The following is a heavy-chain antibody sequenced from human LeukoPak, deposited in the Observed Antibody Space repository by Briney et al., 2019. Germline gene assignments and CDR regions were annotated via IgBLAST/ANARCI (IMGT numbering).Heavy chain of an antibody. Sequence: ASVKVSCKASGHTFTGYYMHWVRQAPGQGLEWMGWINPNSGGTNYAQKFQGRVTMTRDTSISTAYMELSRLRSDDTAVYYCARSSPRIAAAGQFNWFDPWGQGTLVTVSS. D-gene: IGHD6-13*01. CDR1: GHTFTGYY. J-gene: IGHJ5*02. CDR3: ARSSPRIAAAGQFNWFDP. V-gene: IGHV1-2*02. CDR2: INPNSGGT.